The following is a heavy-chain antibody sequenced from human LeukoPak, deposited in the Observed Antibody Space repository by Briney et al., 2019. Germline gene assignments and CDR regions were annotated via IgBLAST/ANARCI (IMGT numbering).Heavy chain of an antibody. D-gene: IGHD3-9*01. CDR1: GGSISSSSYY. Sequence: SETLSLTCTVSGGSISSSSYYWGWIRQPPGKGLEWIGSIYYSGSTYYNPSLKSRVTISVDTSKYQFSLKLSSVTAADTAVYYCARRVVITPRTIAAFDYWGQGTLVTVSS. V-gene: IGHV4-39*01. CDR2: IYYSGST. CDR3: ARRVVITPRTIAAFDY. J-gene: IGHJ4*02.